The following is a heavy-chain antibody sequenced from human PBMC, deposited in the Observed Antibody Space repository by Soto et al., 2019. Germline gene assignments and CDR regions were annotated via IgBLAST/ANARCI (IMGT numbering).Heavy chain of an antibody. J-gene: IGHJ6*03. V-gene: IGHV3-30*03. Sequence: GGSLRLSCAASGFTFSSYGMHWVRQAPGKGLEWVAVISYDGSNKYYADSVKGRFTISRDNSKNTVYLQMNSLRAEDTAVYYCATPPSHYCSSTSCYGDYYYYMDVWGKGTTVTVSS. CDR1: GFTFSSYG. CDR3: ATPPSHYCSSTSCYGDYYYYMDV. D-gene: IGHD2-2*01. CDR2: ISYDGSNK.